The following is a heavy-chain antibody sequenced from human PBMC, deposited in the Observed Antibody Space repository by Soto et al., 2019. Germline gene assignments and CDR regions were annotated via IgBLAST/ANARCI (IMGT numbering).Heavy chain of an antibody. Sequence: GGSLRLSCASSGFTFSSSAISSVRHAPGKGLEWVSAISGSGGSTYYADSVKGRFTITRDNSKNTLYLQMNSRRAEDTAVYYCAGFSSGWYDPWYFDLWGRGTLVTVNS. CDR1: GFTFSSSA. CDR2: ISGSGGST. CDR3: AGFSSGWYDPWYFDL. D-gene: IGHD6-19*01. V-gene: IGHV3-23*01. J-gene: IGHJ2*01.